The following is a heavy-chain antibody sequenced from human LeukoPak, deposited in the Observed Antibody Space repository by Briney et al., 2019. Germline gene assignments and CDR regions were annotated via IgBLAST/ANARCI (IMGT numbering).Heavy chain of an antibody. J-gene: IGHJ4*02. V-gene: IGHV4-34*01. CDR1: GGSLSGYY. Sequence: PSETLSLTCAVYGGSLSGYYWSWIRQPPGKGLEWFGEINHSGSTNYSPSLKSRVTISVDTSKNQFSLKLSSVTAADTAVYYCARGRGYCDGGSCDGFDYWGQGTLVTVSS. D-gene: IGHD2-15*01. CDR2: INHSGST. CDR3: ARGRGYCDGGSCDGFDY.